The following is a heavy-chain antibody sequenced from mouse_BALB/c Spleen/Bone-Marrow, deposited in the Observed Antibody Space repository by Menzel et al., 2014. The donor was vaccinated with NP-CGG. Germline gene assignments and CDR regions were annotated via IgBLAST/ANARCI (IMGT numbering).Heavy chain of an antibody. CDR1: GYTFTSYW. V-gene: IGHV1-7*01. J-gene: IGHJ1*01. CDR3: ARRDYWYFDV. CDR2: INPSTGYT. Sequence: VQLQQSGAELAKPGASVKMSCKASGYTFTSYWMHWVKQRPGQGLEWIGYINPSTGYTDYNQKFKDKATLTADKSSSTAYMHLSSLTSEDSAVYYCARRDYWYFDVWGAATTVTVSS.